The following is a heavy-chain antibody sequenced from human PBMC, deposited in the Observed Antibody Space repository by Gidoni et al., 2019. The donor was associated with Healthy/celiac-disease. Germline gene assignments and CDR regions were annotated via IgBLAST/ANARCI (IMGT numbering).Heavy chain of an antibody. V-gene: IGHV3-48*03. CDR2: ISSSGSTI. J-gene: IGHJ4*02. CDR1: GFTFSSYA. CDR3: ARGRICGGYYCRGWKTLDY. D-gene: IGHD3-3*01. Sequence: EVQLEESGGGLVQPGGSLRLSCAASGFTFSSYAMNWVRQAPGKGLEWVSYISSSGSTIYYADSVKGRFTISRDNAKNSLYLQMNSLRAEDTAVYYCARGRICGGYYCRGWKTLDYWGQGTLVTVSS.